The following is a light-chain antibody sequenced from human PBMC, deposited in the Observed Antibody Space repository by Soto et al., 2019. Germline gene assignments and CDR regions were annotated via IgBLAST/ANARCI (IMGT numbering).Light chain of an antibody. CDR3: QQRTNWPPEVT. CDR2: DAS. Sequence: EIVLTQSPATLSLSPGERATLSFRASQSVSTYLAWYQQKPGRAPRLLIYDASKRDTGIPARFSGFGSGSDFTLTISSLEPEDFAVYYCQQRTNWPPEVTFGRGTKVEI. V-gene: IGKV3-11*01. J-gene: IGKJ4*01. CDR1: QSVSTY.